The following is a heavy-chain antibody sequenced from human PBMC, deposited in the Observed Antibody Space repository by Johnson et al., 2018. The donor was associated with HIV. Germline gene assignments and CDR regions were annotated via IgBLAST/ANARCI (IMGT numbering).Heavy chain of an antibody. J-gene: IGHJ3*02. CDR2: IRYDGSTN. Sequence: QVQLVESGGGVVQPGRSLRVSCAASGFTFSSYGMHWVRQAPGKGLEWVAFIRYDGSTNYYADSVKGRFTISRDNSKNTLYLQMNSRRAEDTAVDYCAKGAPPIGSPSWPDIWGQGTMVTVSS. CDR1: GFTFSSYG. V-gene: IGHV3-30*02. CDR3: AKGAPPIGSPSWPDI. D-gene: IGHD3-10*01.